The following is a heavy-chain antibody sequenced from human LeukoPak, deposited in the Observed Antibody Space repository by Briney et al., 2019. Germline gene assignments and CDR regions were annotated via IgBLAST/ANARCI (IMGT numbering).Heavy chain of an antibody. CDR3: AREYNGGLDY. CDR1: GFTFSNYW. V-gene: IGHV3-74*01. CDR2: IETDGTTI. J-gene: IGHJ4*02. Sequence: GGSLRLSCAASGFTFSNYWMHWVRQTPGKGLVWVANIETDGTTIHYADSVKGRFAISRDNAEDTVYLQMNSLRAEDTGVYHCAREYNGGLDYWGQGTLVTVSS. D-gene: IGHD5-12*01.